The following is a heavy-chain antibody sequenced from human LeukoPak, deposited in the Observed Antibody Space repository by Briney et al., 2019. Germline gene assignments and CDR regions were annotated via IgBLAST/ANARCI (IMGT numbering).Heavy chain of an antibody. Sequence: GGSLRLSCAASGFTFDDYAMHWVRQAPGKGLVWVSRINSDGRSVAYADSVRGRFTISRDNAKNTLYLQMNSLRVEDTAVYYCAKDITVTTWEWGQGTLVTVSS. CDR2: INSDGRSV. CDR1: GFTFDDYA. D-gene: IGHD4-17*01. CDR3: AKDITVTTWE. J-gene: IGHJ4*02. V-gene: IGHV3-74*01.